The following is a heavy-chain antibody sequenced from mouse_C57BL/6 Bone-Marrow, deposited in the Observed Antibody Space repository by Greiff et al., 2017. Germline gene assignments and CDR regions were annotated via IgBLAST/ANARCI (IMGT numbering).Heavy chain of an antibody. CDR1: GFTFSDYY. CDR3: ARLVYMGDYFDY. D-gene: IGHD3-1*01. J-gene: IGHJ2*01. V-gene: IGHV5-12*01. CDR2: ISNGGGST. Sequence: EVQLVESGGGLVQPGGSLKLSCAASGFTFSDYYMYWVRQTPEKRLEWVAYISNGGGSTYYPDTVKGRFTISRDNAKNTLYLQMSRLKSEDTAMYYCARLVYMGDYFDYWGQGTTLTVSS.